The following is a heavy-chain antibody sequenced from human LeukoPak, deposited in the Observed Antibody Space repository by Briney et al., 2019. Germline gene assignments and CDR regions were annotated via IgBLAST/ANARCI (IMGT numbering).Heavy chain of an antibody. V-gene: IGHV3-21*04. CDR2: ISSSSSYI. D-gene: IGHD6-19*01. CDR1: GFTFSSYS. CDR3: ARRSGIAVAGAFDY. Sequence: PGGSLRLSCAASGFTFSSYSMNWVRQAPGKGLEWVSSISSSSSYIYYADSVKGRFTISRDNSKNTLYLQMNSLRAEDTAVYYCARRSGIAVAGAFDYWGQGTLATVSS. J-gene: IGHJ4*02.